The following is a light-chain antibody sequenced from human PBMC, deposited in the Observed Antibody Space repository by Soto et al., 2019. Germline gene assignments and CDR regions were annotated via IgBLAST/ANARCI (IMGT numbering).Light chain of an antibody. CDR2: DVS. CDR1: SSDVGDYNY. Sequence: QSALTQPRSVSGSPGQSVTISCTGTSSDVGDYNYVSWYQQHPGKAPKVMIYDVSKRPSGVPDRFSGSKSGNTASLTISGLQAEDEADYYCCSYAGSYSYVCGTGTKVTVL. J-gene: IGLJ1*01. CDR3: CSYAGSYSYV. V-gene: IGLV2-11*01.